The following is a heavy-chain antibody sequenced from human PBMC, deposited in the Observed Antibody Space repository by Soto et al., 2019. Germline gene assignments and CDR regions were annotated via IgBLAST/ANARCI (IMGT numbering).Heavy chain of an antibody. V-gene: IGHV3-23*01. D-gene: IGHD3-22*01. J-gene: IGHJ4*02. CDR2: ISGSGGST. Sequence: GGSLRLSCAASGFTFSSYAMSWVRQAPGKGLEWVSAISGSGGSTYYADSVKGRFTISRDNSKNTLYLQMNSLRAEDTAVYYCAKSSFDGSSGYRFDYWGQGTLVTVSS. CDR1: GFTFSSYA. CDR3: AKSSFDGSSGYRFDY.